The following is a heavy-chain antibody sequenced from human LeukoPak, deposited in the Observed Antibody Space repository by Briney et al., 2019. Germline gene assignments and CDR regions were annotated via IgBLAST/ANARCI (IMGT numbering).Heavy chain of an antibody. CDR3: ARGYCSGGSCIFDP. D-gene: IGHD2-15*01. CDR1: GGTFSGYA. CDR2: IIPIFGTA. V-gene: IGHV1-69*05. Sequence: EASVKVSCKASGGTFSGYAISWVRQAPGQGLEWMGGIIPIFGTANYAQKFQGRVTITTDESTSTAYMELSSLRSEDTAVYYCARGYCSGGSCIFDPWGQGTLVTVSS. J-gene: IGHJ5*02.